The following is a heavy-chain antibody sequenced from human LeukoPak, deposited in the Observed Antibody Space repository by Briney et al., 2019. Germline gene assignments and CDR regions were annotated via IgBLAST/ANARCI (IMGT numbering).Heavy chain of an antibody. V-gene: IGHV4-39*01. J-gene: IGHJ4*02. CDR2: IYYSGST. CDR3: ARQLVLKGDYFYLDY. D-gene: IGHD6-13*01. Sequence: SETLSLTCTVSGGSISSSSYYWGWIRQPPGKGLEWIGSIYYSGSTYYNPSLKSRVTISVDTSKNQFSLKLSSVTAADTAVYYCARQLVLKGDYFYLDYWGQGTLVTVSS. CDR1: GGSISSSSYY.